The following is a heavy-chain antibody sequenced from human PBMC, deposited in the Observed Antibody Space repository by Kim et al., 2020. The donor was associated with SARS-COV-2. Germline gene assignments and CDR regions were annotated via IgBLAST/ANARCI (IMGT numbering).Heavy chain of an antibody. J-gene: IGHJ6*02. D-gene: IGHD1-1*01. V-gene: IGHV1-18*04. CDR2: ISAYNGNT. CDR3: ARVMYELERRKRYYYYYGMDV. CDR1: GYTFTSYG. Sequence: ASVKVSCKASGYTFTSYGISWVRQAPGQGLEWMGWISAYNGNTNYAQKLQGRVTMTTDTSTSTAYMELRSLRSDDTAVYYCARVMYELERRKRYYYYYGMDVWGQGTTVTVSS.